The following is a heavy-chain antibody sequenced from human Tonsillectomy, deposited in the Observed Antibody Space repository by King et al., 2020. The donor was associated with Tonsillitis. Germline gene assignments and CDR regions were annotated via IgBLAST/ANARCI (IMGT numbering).Heavy chain of an antibody. Sequence: QLVQSGAEVKKPGASVKVSCKASGYTFTSYGISWVRQAPGQGLEWMGGISAYNGNTNYAQKLQGRVTMTTDTSTSTAYMELRSLRSDDTAVYYCARDEACRSSSWLYYYHGMDVWGQGTTVTVSS. CDR2: ISAYNGNT. D-gene: IGHD6-13*01. J-gene: IGHJ6*02. V-gene: IGHV1-18*04. CDR3: ARDEACRSSSWLYYYHGMDV. CDR1: GYTFTSYG.